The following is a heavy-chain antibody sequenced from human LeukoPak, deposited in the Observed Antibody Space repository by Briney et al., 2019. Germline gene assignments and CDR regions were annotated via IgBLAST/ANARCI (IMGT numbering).Heavy chain of an antibody. J-gene: IGHJ4*02. V-gene: IGHV3-21*01. CDR1: GFTFSSYW. CDR2: ISNNGAYV. Sequence: GSLRLSCAASGFTFSSYWMNWARQAPGKGLEWVSSISNNGAYVYYADSVQGRFTISRDNAKNSLYLQMNSLRSEDTAVYYCARVGVDSGSYKGADYWGQGTLVSVSS. D-gene: IGHD1-26*01. CDR3: ARVGVDSGSYKGADY.